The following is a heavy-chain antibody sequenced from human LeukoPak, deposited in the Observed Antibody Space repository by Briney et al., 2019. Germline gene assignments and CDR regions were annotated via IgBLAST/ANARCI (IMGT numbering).Heavy chain of an antibody. D-gene: IGHD3-10*01. CDR1: GYTFTSYG. CDR3: ARDRRDYYGSGSYYNAGYYYMDV. J-gene: IGHJ6*03. V-gene: IGHV1-18*01. CDR2: ISAYNGNT. Sequence: ASVTVSCKASGYTFTSYGISWVRQAPGQGLEWMGWISAYNGNTNYAQKLQGRVTMTTDTSTSTAYMELRSLRSDDTAVYYCARDRRDYYGSGSYYNAGYYYMDVWGKGTTVTISS.